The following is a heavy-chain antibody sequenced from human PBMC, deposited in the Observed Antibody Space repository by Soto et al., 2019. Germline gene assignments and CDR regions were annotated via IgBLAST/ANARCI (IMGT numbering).Heavy chain of an antibody. V-gene: IGHV4-59*01. J-gene: IGHJ5*02. CDR1: GGSSSSYY. D-gene: IGHD6-19*01. CDR3: AIVKGAVAGMAWP. Sequence: SETLSLTCTVSGGSSSSYYWSWIRQPPGKGLEWIGYIYYSGSTNYNPSLKSRVTISVDTSKNQLSLKLSSVTAADTAMYYCAIVKGAVAGMAWPWGQGTLVTVSS. CDR2: IYYSGST.